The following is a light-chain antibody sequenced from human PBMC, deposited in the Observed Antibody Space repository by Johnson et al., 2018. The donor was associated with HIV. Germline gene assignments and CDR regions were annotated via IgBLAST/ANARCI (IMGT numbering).Light chain of an antibody. Sequence: QFVLTQPPSVSAAPGQKVTISCSGSSSNIGNNYVSWYQQLPGTAPKLLIYDTNHLPSGIPHLFSLSNSLTSATLSLPALMPGVAADYYCGTWDNSLSFFVFGTGTKVTVL. CDR2: DTN. J-gene: IGLJ1*01. CDR3: GTWDNSLSFFV. CDR1: SSNIGNNY. V-gene: IGLV1-51*01.